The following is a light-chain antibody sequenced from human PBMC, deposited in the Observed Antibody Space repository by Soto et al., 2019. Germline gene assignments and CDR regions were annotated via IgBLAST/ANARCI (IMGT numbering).Light chain of an antibody. Sequence: QPVLTQSPSASASLGASVKLTCTLTSGHSSYAIAWHQQQPEKAPRYLMKLNSDGSHYRGDGIPDRFSSSSSGAERYLTISSLQSEDEADYYCQTWGTGKGVFGGGTKVTVL. V-gene: IGLV4-69*01. CDR3: QTWGTGKGV. J-gene: IGLJ2*01. CDR2: LNSDGSH. CDR1: SGHSSYA.